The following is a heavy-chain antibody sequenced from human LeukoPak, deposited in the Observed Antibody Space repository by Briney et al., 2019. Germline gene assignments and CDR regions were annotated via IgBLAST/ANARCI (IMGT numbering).Heavy chain of an antibody. CDR1: GGSISSGDYY. CDR2: IYYSGST. D-gene: IGHD3-22*01. Sequence: SQTLSLTCTVSGGSISSGDYYWSWIRQPPGKGLELIGYIYYSGSTYYNPSLKSRVTISVDTSKNQFSLKLSSVTAADTAVYYCARVGDYYDSSGAYYFDYWGQGTLVTVSS. J-gene: IGHJ4*02. CDR3: ARVGDYYDSSGAYYFDY. V-gene: IGHV4-30-4*01.